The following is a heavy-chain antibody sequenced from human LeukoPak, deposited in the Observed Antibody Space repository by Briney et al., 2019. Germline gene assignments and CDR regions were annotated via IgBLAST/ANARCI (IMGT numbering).Heavy chain of an antibody. V-gene: IGHV1-69*05. J-gene: IGHJ5*02. CDR2: IIPIVGTA. CDR1: GGTFRRYA. CDR3: ARDPVQDYGGNSGGFDP. D-gene: IGHD4-23*01. Sequence: GASVKVSCEASGGTFRRYAISWVRQAPGQGLEWMGRIIPIVGTANYAQKFQGRVTITTDESTSTDYMELSSLRSEDTAVYYCARDPVQDYGGNSGGFDPWGQGTLVTVSS.